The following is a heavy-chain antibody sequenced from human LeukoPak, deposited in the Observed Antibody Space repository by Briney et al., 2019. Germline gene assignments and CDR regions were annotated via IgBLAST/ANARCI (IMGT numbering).Heavy chain of an antibody. Sequence: GGSLRLSCTASGFTLGRHDMHWVRQTTGEGLEWVAALASGSQTFYAGSVKGRFTVSREDAKNSLYLQMNSLRAGDTAVYYCVREARGYHYTYFDYWGQGTLATVSS. CDR2: LASGSQT. J-gene: IGHJ4*02. D-gene: IGHD5-18*01. CDR3: VREARGYHYTYFDY. CDR1: GFTLGRHD. V-gene: IGHV3-13*01.